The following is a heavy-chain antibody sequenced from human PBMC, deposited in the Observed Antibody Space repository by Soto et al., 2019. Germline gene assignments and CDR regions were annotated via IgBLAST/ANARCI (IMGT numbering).Heavy chain of an antibody. CDR3: ATNRYYYDSSGYHYYFDY. Sequence: SETLSLTCTVSGGSISSSSYYWGWIRQPPGKGLEWIGSIYYSGSTYYNPSLKSRVTISVDTSKNQFSLKLSSVTAADTAVYYCATNRYYYDSSGYHYYFDYWGQGTLVTVSS. CDR2: IYYSGST. D-gene: IGHD3-22*01. CDR1: GGSISSSSYY. J-gene: IGHJ4*02. V-gene: IGHV4-39*01.